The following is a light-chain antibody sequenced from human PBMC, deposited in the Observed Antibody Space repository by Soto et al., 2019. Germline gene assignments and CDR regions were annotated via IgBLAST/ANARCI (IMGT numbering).Light chain of an antibody. J-gene: IGLJ1*01. CDR2: EVS. CDR3: TSYAGTYSSFYV. V-gene: IGLV2-8*01. Sequence: TQPPTPSGSPGQSVTISCSGTSSHLGAYNYASWYQQLPGKAPKLIIYEVSKRPSGVPDRFSGSKSGNTASLTVSGLQAEDEPDSYRTSYAGTYSSFYVFGTGTTVTGL. CDR1: SSHLGAYNY.